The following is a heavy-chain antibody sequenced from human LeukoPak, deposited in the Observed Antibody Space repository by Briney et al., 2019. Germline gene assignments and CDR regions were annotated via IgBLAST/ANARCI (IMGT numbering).Heavy chain of an antibody. CDR1: AFTTTSNY. CDR2: IYSGVST. V-gene: IGHV3-53*01. Sequence: GGSLRLSCVPSAFTTTSNYMSWVRPPAEEGLGWVSVIYSGVSTYYADSARGRFTISRDNSENTLYLQMNSLRAEDTAVYYCARVATGWGVDYFDYWGQGTLVTVSS. CDR3: ARVATGWGVDYFDY. J-gene: IGHJ4*02. D-gene: IGHD3-9*01.